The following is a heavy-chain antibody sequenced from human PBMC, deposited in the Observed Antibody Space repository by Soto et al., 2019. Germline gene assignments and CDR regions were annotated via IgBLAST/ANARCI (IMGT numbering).Heavy chain of an antibody. J-gene: IGHJ4*02. Sequence: SVKVSCKASGGTFSSYTISWVRQAPGQGLEWMGRIIPILGIANYAQKFQGRVTITADKSTSTAYMALSSLTSAATPEYYCPRGWEDPTWDWGQGTLVTVSS. CDR3: PRGWEDPTWD. CDR1: GGTFSSYT. D-gene: IGHD1-26*01. V-gene: IGHV1-69*02. CDR2: IIPILGIA.